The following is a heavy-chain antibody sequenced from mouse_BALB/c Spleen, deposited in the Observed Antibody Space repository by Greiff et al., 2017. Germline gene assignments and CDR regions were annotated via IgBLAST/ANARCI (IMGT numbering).Heavy chain of an antibody. J-gene: IGHJ2*01. CDR2: ISYSGST. V-gene: IGHV3-2*02. Sequence: EVQLVESGPGLVKPSQSLSLTCTVTGYSITSDYAWNWIRQFPGNKLEWMGYISYSGSTSYNPSLKSRISITRDTSKNQFFLQLNSVTTEDTATYYCARSFITTGVADYWGQGTTLTVSS. CDR3: ARSFITTGVADY. CDR1: GYSITSDYA. D-gene: IGHD1-1*01.